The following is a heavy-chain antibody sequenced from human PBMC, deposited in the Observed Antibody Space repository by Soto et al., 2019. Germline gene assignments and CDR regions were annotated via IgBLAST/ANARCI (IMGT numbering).Heavy chain of an antibody. CDR3: ASFSDYGDYNWFDP. CDR2: ISAYNGNT. Sequence: ASVKVSCKASGYTFTSYVSSWVRQAPGQGLEWMGWISAYNGNTNYAQKLQGRVTMTTDTSTSTAYMELRSLRSDDTAVYYCASFSDYGDYNWFDPWGQGTLVTVSS. D-gene: IGHD4-17*01. J-gene: IGHJ5*02. V-gene: IGHV1-18*01. CDR1: GYTFTSYV.